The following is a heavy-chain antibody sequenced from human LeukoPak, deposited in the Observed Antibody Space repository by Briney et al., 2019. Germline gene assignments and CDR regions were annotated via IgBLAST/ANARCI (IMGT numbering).Heavy chain of an antibody. J-gene: IGHJ4*02. Sequence: PSETLSLTCTVSGGSISSYYWSWIRQPAGKGLEWIGRIYTSGSTYYNPSLKSRVTISVDTSKNQFSLKLSSVTAADTAVYYCARDRIAVASGLFDYWGQGTLVTVSS. CDR3: ARDRIAVASGLFDY. V-gene: IGHV4-4*07. CDR2: IYTSGST. CDR1: GGSISSYY. D-gene: IGHD6-19*01.